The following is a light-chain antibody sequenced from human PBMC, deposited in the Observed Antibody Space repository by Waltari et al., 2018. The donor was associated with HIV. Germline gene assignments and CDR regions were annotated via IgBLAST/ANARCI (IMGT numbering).Light chain of an antibody. V-gene: IGKV1-39*01. Sequence: DIQMTQSPCSLSAYVGDRVTIACRASQSITTSLNWYQHKPGKAPKVLIYDASSLQTGVPSRFSGSGSGTDFTLTTSGLQPEDFATYYCQQSYTPVPFGGGTKVEIK. J-gene: IGKJ4*01. CDR3: QQSYTPVP. CDR2: DAS. CDR1: QSITTS.